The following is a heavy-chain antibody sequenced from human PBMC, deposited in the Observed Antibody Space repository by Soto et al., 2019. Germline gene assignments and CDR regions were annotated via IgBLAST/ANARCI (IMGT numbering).Heavy chain of an antibody. D-gene: IGHD2-2*01. CDR1: GGSISSGGYY. J-gene: IGHJ4*02. CDR3: ARLPAHCISTSCYDY. V-gene: IGHV4-31*03. Sequence: QVQLQESGPGLVKPSQTLSLTCTVSGGSISSGGYYWSWIRQHPGKGLEWIGYIYYSGSTYYNPSLKCRVTISVDTSKNQFSLKLSSVTAADTAVYYCARLPAHCISTSCYDYWGQGTLVTVSS. CDR2: IYYSGST.